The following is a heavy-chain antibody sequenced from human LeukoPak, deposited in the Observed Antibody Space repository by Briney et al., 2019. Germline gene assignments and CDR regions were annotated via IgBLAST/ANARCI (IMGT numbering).Heavy chain of an antibody. V-gene: IGHV4-59*08. J-gene: IGHJ5*02. Sequence: SETLSLTCTVSGASVSSDYWSWIRQSPGKGLEWIGYIYHSGHTMSNPSLKSRVSLSLDTSNNQYSLKLSSVTAADTAVYYCARHPFQYPFDHWGQGTVVSVSS. CDR1: GASVSSDY. CDR2: IYHSGHT. CDR3: ARHPFQYPFDH. D-gene: IGHD2/OR15-2a*01.